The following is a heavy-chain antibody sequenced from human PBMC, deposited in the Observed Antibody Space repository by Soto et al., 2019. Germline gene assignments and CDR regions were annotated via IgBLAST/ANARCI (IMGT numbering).Heavy chain of an antibody. V-gene: IGHV4-30-2*01. CDR2: IYHSVST. CDR1: GGSISSGGYS. Sequence: SETLCLTCAVSGGSISSGGYSWSWIRQPPGKGLEWIGYIYHSVSTYYNPSLKSRVTISVDRSKNQFSLKLSSVTAADTALYYCAKDRPRRTSGYFFDYWGQGTPVTVSS. J-gene: IGHJ4*02. CDR3: AKDRPRRTSGYFFDY. D-gene: IGHD1-1*01.